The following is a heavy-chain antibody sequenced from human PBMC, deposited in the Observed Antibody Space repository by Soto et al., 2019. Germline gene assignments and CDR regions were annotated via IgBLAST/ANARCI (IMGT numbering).Heavy chain of an antibody. J-gene: IGHJ6*02. Sequence: PGGSLRLSCAASGFTFSSYAMSWVRQAPGKGLEWVSAISGSGGSTYYADSVKGRFTISRDNSKNTLYLQMNSLRAEDTAVYYCARKMYYDYVWGIPEGPYYGMDVWGQGTTVTVSS. D-gene: IGHD3-16*01. CDR3: ARKMYYDYVWGIPEGPYYGMDV. V-gene: IGHV3-23*01. CDR2: ISGSGGST. CDR1: GFTFSSYA.